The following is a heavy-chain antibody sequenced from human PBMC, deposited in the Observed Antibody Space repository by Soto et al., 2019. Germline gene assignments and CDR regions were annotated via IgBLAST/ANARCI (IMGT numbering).Heavy chain of an antibody. CDR1: GGPISGGGYS. D-gene: IGHD3-9*01. V-gene: IGHV4-30-2*01. J-gene: IGHJ5*02. Sequence: PSETLSLTCAVSGGPISGGGYSWSWLRQPPGKGMEWIGYIYHRGSTSYNPSLKSRVTISVDRSKNQISLKLSSVTAADTAVYYCARLHDSFARAGCWFDPWGQGTLVTVSS. CDR2: IYHRGST. CDR3: ARLHDSFARAGCWFDP.